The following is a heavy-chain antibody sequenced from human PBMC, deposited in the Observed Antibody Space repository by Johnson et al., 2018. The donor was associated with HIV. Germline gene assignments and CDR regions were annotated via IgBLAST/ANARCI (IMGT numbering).Heavy chain of an antibody. CDR1: GFTFSSYV. V-gene: IGHV3-30-3*01. CDR2: ISYDGSNK. D-gene: IGHD1-26*01. CDR3: AIIPPGGAGKGADAFDI. Sequence: QVQLVESGGGVVQPGRSLRLSCAASGFTFSSYVMHWVRQAPGKGLEWVAVISYDGSNKYYADSVKGRFSISRDNSKNTLHLQMNSLRAEDTAVYYCAIIPPGGAGKGADAFDIWGQGTMVTVSS. J-gene: IGHJ3*02.